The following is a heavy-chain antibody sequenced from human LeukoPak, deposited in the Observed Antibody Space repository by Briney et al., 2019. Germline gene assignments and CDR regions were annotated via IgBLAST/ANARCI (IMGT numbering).Heavy chain of an antibody. Sequence: GGSLRLSCAASGFTSSSYSMNWVRQAPGKGLEWVSSISSSSSYIYYADSVKGRFTISRDNAKNSLYLQMNSLRAEDTAVYYCARTRPITMIVVVITTHAFDIWGQGTMVTVSS. CDR3: ARTRPITMIVVVITTHAFDI. D-gene: IGHD3-22*01. J-gene: IGHJ3*02. V-gene: IGHV3-21*01. CDR2: ISSSSSYI. CDR1: GFTSSSYS.